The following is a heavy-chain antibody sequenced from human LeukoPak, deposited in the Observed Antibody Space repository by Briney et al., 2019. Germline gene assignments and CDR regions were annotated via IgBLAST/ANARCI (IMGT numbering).Heavy chain of an antibody. V-gene: IGHV3-53*01. J-gene: IGHJ4*02. CDR3: ARGYRYSSGWYYFDY. CDR1: GFTVSSNY. CDR2: IYSGGST. D-gene: IGHD6-19*01. Sequence: GGSLRLSCAASGFTVSSNYMSWVRQAPGKGLEWVSVIYSGGSTYYADSVKGRFTISRDNSKNTLYLQMNSLRAEDTAVYYCARGYRYSSGWYYFDYWGQGTLVTVSS.